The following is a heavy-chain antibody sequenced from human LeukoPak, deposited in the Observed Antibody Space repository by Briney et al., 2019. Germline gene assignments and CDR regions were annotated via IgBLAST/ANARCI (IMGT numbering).Heavy chain of an antibody. CDR2: LDPEDGEM. D-gene: IGHD1-26*01. V-gene: IGHV1-24*01. J-gene: IGHJ4*02. CDR1: GYTLTELS. CDR3: ATGRTKWDLLNY. Sequence: EASVKVSCKVSGYTLTELSLHWVRQAPGEGLEWMGGLDPEDGEMIYSQKFQGRVTMTEDTSTDVAYMEMSSLRSEDTAVYYCATGRTKWDLLNYWGQGTLVTVSS.